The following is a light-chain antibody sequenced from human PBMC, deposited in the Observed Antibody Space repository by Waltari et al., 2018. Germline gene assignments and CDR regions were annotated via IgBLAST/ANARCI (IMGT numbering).Light chain of an antibody. J-gene: IGKJ1*01. CDR2: RAS. V-gene: IGKV1-5*03. CDR3: QQYDNYWT. Sequence: DIQMTQSPSTLSASVGDRVTTTCRASQSITNWLAWYQQKPGKAPKLLIYRASTLESGGPSRFSGSGSGTEFTLTISSLQPDDFATYYCQQYDNYWTFGQGTKVEIK. CDR1: QSITNW.